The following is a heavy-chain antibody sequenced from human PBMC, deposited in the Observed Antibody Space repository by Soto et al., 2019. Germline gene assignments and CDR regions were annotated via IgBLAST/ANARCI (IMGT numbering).Heavy chain of an antibody. J-gene: IGHJ4*02. CDR3: SRSLDS. V-gene: IGHV3-7*01. Sequence: PGGSLRLSCAASGFTFSSFWMDWVRKAPGKGLEWVANINPDGSEKQYVDSVKGRFTISRDNAKNSLYLQMSSVTAEDSALYYCSRSLDSWGQGTRVTVSS. CDR1: GFTFSSFW. CDR2: INPDGSEK.